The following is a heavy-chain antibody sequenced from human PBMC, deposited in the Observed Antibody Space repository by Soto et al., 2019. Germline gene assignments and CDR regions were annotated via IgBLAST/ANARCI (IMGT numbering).Heavy chain of an antibody. J-gene: IGHJ6*02. Sequence: SGGSRRLXCAASGFTFSSYNMNGVRQAPGKGLEWVSYFSSSIGTIYYADSVKGRFTISRDNSKNTLFLQINSLRAEDTAVYYCAKDLTMVTPIYYYGMDVWGPGTTVTVSS. CDR1: GFTFSSYN. D-gene: IGHD4-17*01. CDR3: AKDLTMVTPIYYYGMDV. V-gene: IGHV3-48*01. CDR2: FSSSIGTI.